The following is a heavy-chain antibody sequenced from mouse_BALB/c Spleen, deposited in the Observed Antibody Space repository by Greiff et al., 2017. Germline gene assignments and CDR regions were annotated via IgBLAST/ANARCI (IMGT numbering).Heavy chain of an antibody. D-gene: IGHD2-10*02. V-gene: IGHV1-7*01. J-gene: IGHJ2*01. CDR2: INPSTGYT. CDR3: APYGNHYYFDY. Sequence: QVQLKESGAELAKPGASVKMSCKASGYTFTSYWMHWVKQRPGQGLEWIGYINPSTGYTEYNQKFKDKATLTADKSSSTAYMQLSSLTSEDSAVYYCAPYGNHYYFDYWGQGTTLTVSS. CDR1: GYTFTSYW.